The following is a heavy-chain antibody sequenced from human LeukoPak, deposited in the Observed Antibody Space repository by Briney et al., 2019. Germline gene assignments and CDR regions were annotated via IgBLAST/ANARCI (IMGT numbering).Heavy chain of an antibody. CDR3: ARDSRYSDNSGYYYSHYYMDV. Sequence: PSETLSLTCTVSGGSISYYYWSWLRQPPGKRLEWIGYIYNSGTTRYNSSLMSRVTISVDTSKNQFSLNLRSVTAADTAVYYCARDSRYSDNSGYYYSHYYMDVWGKGTTVTASS. CDR1: GGSISYYY. J-gene: IGHJ6*03. V-gene: IGHV4-59*01. D-gene: IGHD3-22*01. CDR2: IYNSGTT.